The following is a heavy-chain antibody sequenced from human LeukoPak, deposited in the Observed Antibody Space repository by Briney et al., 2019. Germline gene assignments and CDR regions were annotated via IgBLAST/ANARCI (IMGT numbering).Heavy chain of an antibody. CDR2: TYYRSKWYN. CDR3: ARAPPRTYYDFWSGYSGFDY. D-gene: IGHD3-3*01. CDR1: GDSVSSNSAA. J-gene: IGHJ4*02. Sequence: SQTLSLTGAISGDSVSSNSAAWNWIRHSPSRGLEWLGRTYYRSKWYNDYAVSVKSRITINPDTSKNQFSLQLNSVTPEDTAVYYCARAPPRTYYDFWSGYSGFDYWGQGTLVTVSS. V-gene: IGHV6-1*01.